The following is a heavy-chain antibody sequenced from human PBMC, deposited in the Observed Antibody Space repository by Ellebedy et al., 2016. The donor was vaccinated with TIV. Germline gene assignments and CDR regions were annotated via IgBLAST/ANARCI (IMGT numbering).Heavy chain of an antibody. CDR3: ARDMGYSSGWYYFDY. Sequence: GESLKISCAASGFTFSDYNMNWVRQAPGKGLEWVSSISSSSTYIYFPDSVKGRFTISRDNAKNSLYLQMNSLRAEDTAVYYCARDMGYSSGWYYFDYWGQGTLVTVSS. CDR1: GFTFSDYN. D-gene: IGHD6-19*01. V-gene: IGHV3-21*01. CDR2: ISSSSTYI. J-gene: IGHJ4*02.